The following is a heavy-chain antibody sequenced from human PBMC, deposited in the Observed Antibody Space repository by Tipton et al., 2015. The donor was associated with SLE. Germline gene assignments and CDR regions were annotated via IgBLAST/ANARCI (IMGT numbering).Heavy chain of an antibody. D-gene: IGHD2-8*02. CDR2: IYYSGST. Sequence: TLSLTCTASGGSISSYYWSWIRQPPGKGLEWIGYIYYSGSTNYNPSLKSRVTISVDTSKNQFSLKLSSVTAADTAVYYCAAGRGPGGYFDYWGQGTLVTVSS. CDR3: AAGRGPGGYFDY. CDR1: GGSISSYY. V-gene: IGHV4-59*08. J-gene: IGHJ4*02.